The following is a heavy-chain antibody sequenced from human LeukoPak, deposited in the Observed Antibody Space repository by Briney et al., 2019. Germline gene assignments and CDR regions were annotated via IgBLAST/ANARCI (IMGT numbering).Heavy chain of an antibody. D-gene: IGHD1-26*01. CDR2: INRSGST. V-gene: IGHV4-34*01. CDR3: ARGRFPKSGSYLF. CDR1: GGSFSGYY. Sequence: PSETLSLTCAVYGGSFSGYYWSWIRQPPGKGLEWIGEINRSGSTNYNPSLKSRVTISVDTSKNQFSLKLSSVTAADTAVYYCARGRFPKSGSYLFWGQGTLVTVSS. J-gene: IGHJ4*02.